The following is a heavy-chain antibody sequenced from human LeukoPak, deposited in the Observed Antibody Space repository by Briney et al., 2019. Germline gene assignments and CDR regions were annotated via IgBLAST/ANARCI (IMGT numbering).Heavy chain of an antibody. V-gene: IGHV4-59*01. CDR3: ARDSRRELLHAFDI. CDR2: IYYSGST. CDR1: GGSISTYY. J-gene: IGHJ3*02. D-gene: IGHD1-26*01. Sequence: SQTLSLTCTVSGGSISTYYWSWIRQPPGKGLEWIGYIYYSGSTNYNPSLKSRVTISVDTSKNQFSLKLSSVTAADTAVYFCARDSRRELLHAFDIWGQGTMVTVSS.